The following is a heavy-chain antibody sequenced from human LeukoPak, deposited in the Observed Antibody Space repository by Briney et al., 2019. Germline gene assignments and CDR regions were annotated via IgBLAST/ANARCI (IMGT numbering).Heavy chain of an antibody. CDR2: IYHSGST. CDR1: GHSMSSGHY. Sequence: PSETLSLTCAVSGHSMSSGHYWGRIRQPPGKGLEWIGTIYHSGSTYYNPSLRSRVTLSVDTSKNQFSLRLSSVTAADTAVYYCGGHPDIYPIPPVEYWGQGTLVTVSS. CDR3: GGHPDIYPIPPVEY. V-gene: IGHV4-38-2*01. D-gene: IGHD2-15*01. J-gene: IGHJ4*02.